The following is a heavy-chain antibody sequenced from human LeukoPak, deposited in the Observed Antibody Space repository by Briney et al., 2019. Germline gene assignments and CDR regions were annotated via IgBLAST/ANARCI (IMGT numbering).Heavy chain of an antibody. V-gene: IGHV3-23*01. Sequence: PGGSLRLSYAASGFTFSSYAMSWVRQAPGKGLEWVSAIGGSGGSTYYADSVKGRFTISRDNSKNTLYLQMNSLRAEDTAVYYCAKSSREGSSWYGVYNWFDPWGQGTLVTVSS. CDR2: IGGSGGST. CDR3: AKSSREGSSWYGVYNWFDP. D-gene: IGHD6-13*01. J-gene: IGHJ5*02. CDR1: GFTFSSYA.